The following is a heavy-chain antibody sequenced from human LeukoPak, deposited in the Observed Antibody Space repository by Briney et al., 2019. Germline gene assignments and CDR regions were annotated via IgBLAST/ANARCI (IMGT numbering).Heavy chain of an antibody. J-gene: IGHJ4*02. V-gene: IGHV4-59*01. D-gene: IGHD2-2*01. CDR1: GGSISSYY. CDR2: IYYSGST. Sequence: SETLSLTCTVSGGSISSYYWSWIRQPPGKGLEWIGYIYYSGSTNYNPSLKSRVTISVDTSKNQFSLKLSSVTAADTAVYYCARDSREYYFDYWGQGTLVTVSS. CDR3: ARDSREYYFDY.